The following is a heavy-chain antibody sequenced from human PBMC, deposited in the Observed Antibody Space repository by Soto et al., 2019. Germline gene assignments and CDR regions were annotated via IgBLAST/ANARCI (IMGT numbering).Heavy chain of an antibody. CDR3: ASLIGVDTLRDY. J-gene: IGHJ4*02. D-gene: IGHD3-3*01. CDR2: IDPDGGST. Sequence: QVQLVQSGAEVKKPGASVKISCKASGYSFTSYFMHWVRQAPGQGPEWMGIIDPDGGSTSYAQKFQGRVTMTTDTSTSTVYVELSSLRSEDTAAYYCASLIGVDTLRDYWGQGTLVTVSS. CDR1: GYSFTSYF. V-gene: IGHV1-46*01.